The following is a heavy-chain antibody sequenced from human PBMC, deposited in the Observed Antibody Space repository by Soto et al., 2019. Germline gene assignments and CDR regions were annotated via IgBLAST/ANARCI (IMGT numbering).Heavy chain of an antibody. D-gene: IGHD2-15*01. CDR2: INIDGGST. V-gene: IGHV3-74*01. CDR1: GFTFSNYW. J-gene: IGHJ1*01. CDR3: ATFQGGPSLEYFRH. Sequence: EVQLVESGGGLVQPGGSLRLSCAASGFTFSNYWMHWVRQAPGKGPMWVSRINIDGGSTDYADSVKGRFAISRDNAKNTLYLQMNSLRVEDTAVYYCATFQGGPSLEYFRHWGQGTLVTVSS.